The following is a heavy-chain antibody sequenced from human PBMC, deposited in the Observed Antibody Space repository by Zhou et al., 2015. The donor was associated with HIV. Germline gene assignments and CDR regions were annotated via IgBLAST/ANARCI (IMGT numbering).Heavy chain of an antibody. Sequence: KFQGRVTITRDTSASTAYMELSSLRSEDTAVYYCATLHAAAGTLPFDYWGQGTLVTVSS. J-gene: IGHJ4*02. V-gene: IGHV1-3*01. CDR3: ATLHAAAGTLPFDY. D-gene: IGHD6-13*01.